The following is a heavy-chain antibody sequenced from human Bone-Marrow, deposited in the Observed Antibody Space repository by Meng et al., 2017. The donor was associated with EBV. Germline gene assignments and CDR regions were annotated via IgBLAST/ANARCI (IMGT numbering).Heavy chain of an antibody. CDR2: IYYSGST. J-gene: IGHJ4*02. CDR1: GGCISSSSYY. CDR3: ARDEGIYRPIYFDY. D-gene: IGHD6-13*01. Sequence: QLQLRDSGPGQVTPSETLSLPCTSFGGCISSSSYYWGWIRQPPGKGLEWIGSIYYSGSTYYNPSLKSRVTISVDTSKNQFSLKLSSVTAADTAVYYCARDEGIYRPIYFDYWGQGTMVTVSS. V-gene: IGHV4-39*07.